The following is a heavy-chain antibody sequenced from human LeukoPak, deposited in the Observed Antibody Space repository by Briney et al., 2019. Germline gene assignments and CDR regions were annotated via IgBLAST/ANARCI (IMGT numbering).Heavy chain of an antibody. CDR1: GGSISSSSYY. CDR2: IYYSGST. J-gene: IGHJ3*02. CDR3: ATEHSSGYYPAAFDM. Sequence: PSETLSLTCTVSGGSISSSSYYWGWIRQPPGKGLEWIGSIYYSGSTYYNPSLKSRVTISVDMSKSQFSLKLSSVTAADTAVYYCATEHSSGYYPAAFDMWGQGTMVTVSS. V-gene: IGHV4-39*01. D-gene: IGHD3-22*01.